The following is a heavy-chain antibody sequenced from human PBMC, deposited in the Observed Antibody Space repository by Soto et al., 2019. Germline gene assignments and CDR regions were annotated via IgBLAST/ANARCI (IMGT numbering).Heavy chain of an antibody. J-gene: IGHJ4*02. CDR2: IWYDGSNK. Sequence: PGGSLRLSCAASGFTFSSYGMHWVRQAPGKGLEWVAVIWYDGSNKYYADSVKGRFTISRDNSKNTLYLQMNSLRAEDTAVYYCARDLENYDSSGYLVDYWGQGTLVTVSS. CDR3: ARDLENYDSSGYLVDY. V-gene: IGHV3-33*01. D-gene: IGHD3-22*01. CDR1: GFTFSSYG.